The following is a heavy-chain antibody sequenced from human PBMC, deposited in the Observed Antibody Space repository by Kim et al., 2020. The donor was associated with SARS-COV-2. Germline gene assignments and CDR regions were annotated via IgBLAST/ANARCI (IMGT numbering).Heavy chain of an antibody. D-gene: IGHD3-10*01. V-gene: IGHV3-30*18. CDR1: GFTFSSYG. J-gene: IGHJ5*02. CDR2: ISYDGSNK. Sequence: GGSLRLSCAASGFTFSSYGMHWVRQAPGKGLEWVAVISYDGSNKYYADSVKGRFTISRDNSKNTLYLQMNSLRAEDTAVYYCAKGDTIGGELGPWGQGTLVTVSS. CDR3: AKGDTIGGELGP.